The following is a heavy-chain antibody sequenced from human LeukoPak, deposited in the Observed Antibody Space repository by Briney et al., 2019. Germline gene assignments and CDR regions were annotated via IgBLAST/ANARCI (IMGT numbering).Heavy chain of an antibody. CDR1: GGSISSYY. Sequence: SETLSLTCTVSGGSISSYYWSWIRQPPGKGLEWIGYIYYSGSTNYNPSLKSRVTISVDTSKNQFSLKLSSVTAADTAVYYCARGEYGSGGFDYWGQGTLVTVSP. CDR2: IYYSGST. CDR3: ARGEYGSGGFDY. V-gene: IGHV4-59*01. J-gene: IGHJ4*02. D-gene: IGHD3-10*01.